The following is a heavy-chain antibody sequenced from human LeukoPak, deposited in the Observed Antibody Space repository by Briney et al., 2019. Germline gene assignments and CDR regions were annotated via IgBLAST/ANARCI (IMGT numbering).Heavy chain of an antibody. D-gene: IGHD6-25*01. CDR3: ARGRASAFDV. J-gene: IGHJ3*01. CDR2: IYYSGST. V-gene: IGHV4-59*01. Sequence: SETLSLTCIVSGGSISSYYWSWIRQPPGKGLQWIGYIYYSGSTNYNPSLKSRVTISVDTSKNQFSLKLSSVTAADTAVYYCARGRASAFDVWGQGTMVTVSS. CDR1: GGSISSYY.